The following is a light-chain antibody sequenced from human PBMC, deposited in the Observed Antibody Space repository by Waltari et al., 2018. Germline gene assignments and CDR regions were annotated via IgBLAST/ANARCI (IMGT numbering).Light chain of an antibody. V-gene: IGLV8-61*01. CDR3: GLYMGSGIWV. CDR2: KIN. CDR1: SGSVPSTSY. Sequence: QTVVTQEPSLSVSPGGTVTLTCALSSGSVPSTSYASWYQQTPGQARRTLVYKINNRSSGVPDRFSGSMLGNKAALTITGAQAEDESDYYCGLYMGSGIWVVGGGTKLTVL. J-gene: IGLJ3*02.